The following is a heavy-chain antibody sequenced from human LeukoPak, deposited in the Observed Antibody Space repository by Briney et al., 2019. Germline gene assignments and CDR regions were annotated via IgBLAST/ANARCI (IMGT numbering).Heavy chain of an antibody. CDR1: GASISSYY. CDR3: ARLPEGGYATSLGWLGP. CDR2: ISYSGVS. V-gene: IGHV4-59*08. J-gene: IGHJ5*02. Sequence: KPSETLSLTCTVSGASISSYYWSWIRQPPGKGLEWIGYISYSGVSTYNPSLRSRVTISADTSKNQLSLNLSSVTAADTAVYFCARLPEGGYATSLGWLGPWGQGTLVTVSS. D-gene: IGHD5-24*01.